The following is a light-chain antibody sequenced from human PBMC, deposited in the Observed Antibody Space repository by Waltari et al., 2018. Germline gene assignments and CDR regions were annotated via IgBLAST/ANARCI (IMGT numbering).Light chain of an antibody. CDR2: VNSDGEH. Sequence: QLLVTQSHSASASLGASGKLTCTLSSGHTSYAIAWHPPQSEKGPRFLMSVNSDGEHTKWDGSPDRFSGSSSGAERYLTIYSLQSEDEADYYCQTWDTNIVVFGGGTKVTVL. CDR1: SGHTSYA. J-gene: IGLJ2*01. V-gene: IGLV4-69*01. CDR3: QTWDTNIVV.